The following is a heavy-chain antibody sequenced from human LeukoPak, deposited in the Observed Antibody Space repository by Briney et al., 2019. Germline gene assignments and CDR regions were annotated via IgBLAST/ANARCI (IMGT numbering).Heavy chain of an antibody. CDR1: GFTVSSNS. CDR3: ARDMEQWELPRHFDY. V-gene: IGHV3-53*01. J-gene: IGHJ4*02. Sequence: GGSLRLSCTVSGFTVSSNSMSWVRQAPGKGLEWVSFIYSDNTHYSDSVKGRFTISRDNSKNTLYLQMNSLRAEDTAVYYCARDMEQWELPRHFDYWGQGTLVTVSS. D-gene: IGHD1-26*01. CDR2: IYSDNT.